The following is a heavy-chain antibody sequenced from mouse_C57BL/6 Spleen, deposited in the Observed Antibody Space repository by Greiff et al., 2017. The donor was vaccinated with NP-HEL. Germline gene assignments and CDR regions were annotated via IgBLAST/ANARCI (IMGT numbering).Heavy chain of an antibody. J-gene: IGHJ2*01. V-gene: IGHV1-80*01. D-gene: IGHD1-1*01. CDR2: IYPGDGDP. CDR1: GYAFSSYW. Sequence: VKLMESGAELVKPGASVKISCKASGYAFSSYWMNWVKQRPGKGLEWIGQIYPGDGDPNYNGKFKGKATLTADKSSSTAYMQLSSLTSEDSAVYFCARGGTTVPPDYWGQGTTLTVSS. CDR3: ARGGTTVPPDY.